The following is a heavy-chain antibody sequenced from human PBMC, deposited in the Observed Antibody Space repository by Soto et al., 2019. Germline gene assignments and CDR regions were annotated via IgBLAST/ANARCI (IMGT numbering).Heavy chain of an antibody. J-gene: IGHJ4*01. CDR1: GGSFSGNY. V-gene: IGHV4-34*01. D-gene: IGHD3-16*02. CDR2: IRRSGNT. Sequence: PSVTLSLTWAVSGGSFSGNYWTWIRQPQGKGLEWIGEIRRSGNTNYHPSLKIRVTISVDTSENQFSRNLSSVTAADTADYFCAGGHGPGGKLSYFDYWGHGSRVTVSS. CDR3: AGGHGPGGKLSYFDY.